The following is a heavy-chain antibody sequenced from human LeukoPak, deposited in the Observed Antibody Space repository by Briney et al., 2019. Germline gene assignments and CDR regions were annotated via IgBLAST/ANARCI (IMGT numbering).Heavy chain of an antibody. CDR1: GFTFDDYA. CDR3: AKDMGIAVAGTVAFDI. V-gene: IGHV3-9*01. J-gene: IGHJ3*02. CDR2: ISWNSGSI. Sequence: GGSLRLSCAASGFTFDDYAMHWVRQAPGKGLEWVSGISWNSGSIGYADSVKGRFTIPRDNAKNSLYLQMNSLRAEDTALYYCAKDMGIAVAGTVAFDIWGQGTMVTVSS. D-gene: IGHD6-19*01.